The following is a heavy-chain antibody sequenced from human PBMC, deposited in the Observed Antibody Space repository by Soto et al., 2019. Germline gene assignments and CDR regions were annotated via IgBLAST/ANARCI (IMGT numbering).Heavy chain of an antibody. Sequence: QLQLQESGPGLVKPSETLSLTCTVSGGSISSSSYYWGWIRQPPGKGLEWIGSIYYSGSTYYNPYLKSRVPIPVDTYKTQVSPKLSSVAAADTAVYYCARPSHPIAMGRGVKVTNYYSYGLDVWRQGTTVTVSS. D-gene: IGHD3-10*01. CDR2: IYYSGST. CDR1: GGSISSSSYY. CDR3: ARPSHPIAMGRGVKVTNYYSYGLDV. J-gene: IGHJ6*02. V-gene: IGHV4-39*01.